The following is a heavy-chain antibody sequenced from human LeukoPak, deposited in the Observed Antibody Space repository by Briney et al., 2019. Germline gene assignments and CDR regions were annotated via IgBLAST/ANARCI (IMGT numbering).Heavy chain of an antibody. CDR3: ARGVNSNGWVYFDY. CDR1: GFMFNKYG. D-gene: IGHD5-18*01. Sequence: GGSLRLSCVASGFMFNKYGMSWVRQAPGKGLEWVSVISGGGGRTYYADSVKGRFTISRDNSKNTLYLQMNSLRAEDTAVYYCARGVNSNGWVYFDYWGQGTLVTVSS. CDR2: ISGGGGRT. V-gene: IGHV3-23*01. J-gene: IGHJ4*02.